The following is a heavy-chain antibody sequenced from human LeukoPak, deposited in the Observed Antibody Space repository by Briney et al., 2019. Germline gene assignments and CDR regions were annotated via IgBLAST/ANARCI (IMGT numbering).Heavy chain of an antibody. V-gene: IGHV1-69-2*01. CDR1: GYTFTDYY. CDR2: VDPEDGET. CDR3: ATGSGSYHDY. D-gene: IGHD1-26*01. Sequence: ASVKVSCKVSGYTFTDYYMHWVQQAPGKGLEWMGLVDPEDGETIYAEKFQGRVTITADTSKDTAYMELSSLRSEDTAVYYCATGSGSYHDYWGQGTLVTLSS. J-gene: IGHJ4*02.